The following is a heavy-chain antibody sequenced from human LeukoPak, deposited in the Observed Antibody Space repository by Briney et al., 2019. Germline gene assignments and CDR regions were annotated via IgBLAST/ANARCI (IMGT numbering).Heavy chain of an antibody. V-gene: IGHV1-18*01. J-gene: IGHJ3*02. D-gene: IGHD1-26*01. CDR3: ARDQGRVGATKRAFDI. CDR2: ISAYNGNT. CDR1: GYTFTSYG. Sequence: GASVKVSCKASGYTFTSYGISWVRQAPGQGLEWMGWISAYNGNTNYAQKLQGRVTMTTDTSTSTAYMELRSLRSDDTAVYYCARDQGRVGATKRAFDIWGQGTMVTVSS.